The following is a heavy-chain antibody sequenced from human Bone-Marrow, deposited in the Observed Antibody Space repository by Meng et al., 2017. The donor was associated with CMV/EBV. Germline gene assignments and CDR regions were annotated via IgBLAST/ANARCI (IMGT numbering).Heavy chain of an antibody. CDR2: INTDGSFT. V-gene: IGHV3-74*03. CDR1: GFTFISSW. D-gene: IGHD7-27*01. CDR3: GRDLTGERDL. J-gene: IGHJ4*02. Sequence: VYAGGGLVQPGGSMRLSCADSGFTFISSWMHWVREVPGEGLMWVSRINTDGSFTSYADSVKGRFTISRDNAKNTLYLQMNSLRVDDSAVYYCGRDLTGERDLWGQGTLVTVSS.